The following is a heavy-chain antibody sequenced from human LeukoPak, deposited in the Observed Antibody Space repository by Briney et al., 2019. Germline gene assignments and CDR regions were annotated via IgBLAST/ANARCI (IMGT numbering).Heavy chain of an antibody. CDR1: GYSFTSYW. Sequence: GESLKISCKGSGYSFTSYWIGWVRQMPGKGLEWMGIINPGDSDTRYSPSFQGQVTISAGKSISTAYLQWSSLKASDTAMYYCASSYCSSTSCPQTLLYWGQGTLVTVSS. V-gene: IGHV5-51*01. CDR3: ASSYCSSTSCPQTLLY. D-gene: IGHD2-2*01. CDR2: INPGDSDT. J-gene: IGHJ4*02.